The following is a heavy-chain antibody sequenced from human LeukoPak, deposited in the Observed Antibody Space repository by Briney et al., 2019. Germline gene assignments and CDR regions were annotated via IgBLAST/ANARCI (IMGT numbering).Heavy chain of an antibody. CDR3: AKDNLRSYYDSTREHFDY. Sequence: GGSLRLSCAASGFTFSSYAMSWVRQAPGKGLEWVSAISGSGGSTYYADSVKGRFTISRDNSKNTLYLQMNSLRAEDTAVYYCAKDNLRSYYDSTREHFDYWGQGTLVTVSS. J-gene: IGHJ4*02. D-gene: IGHD3-22*01. CDR1: GFTFSSYA. CDR2: ISGSGGST. V-gene: IGHV3-23*01.